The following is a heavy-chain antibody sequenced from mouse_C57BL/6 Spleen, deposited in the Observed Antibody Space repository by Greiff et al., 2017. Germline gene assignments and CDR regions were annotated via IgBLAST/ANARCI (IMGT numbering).Heavy chain of an antibody. Sequence: QVQLQQPGAELVKPGASVKLSCKASGYTFTSYWMQWVKQRPGQGLEWIGELDPSDSYTNYNQQFKGKATLTVDTSSSTAYMQLSSLTSEDSAVYYGARHYYGSSPSYFDVWGTGTTVTVSS. V-gene: IGHV1-50*01. CDR2: LDPSDSYT. J-gene: IGHJ1*03. D-gene: IGHD1-1*01. CDR1: GYTFTSYW. CDR3: ARHYYGSSPSYFDV.